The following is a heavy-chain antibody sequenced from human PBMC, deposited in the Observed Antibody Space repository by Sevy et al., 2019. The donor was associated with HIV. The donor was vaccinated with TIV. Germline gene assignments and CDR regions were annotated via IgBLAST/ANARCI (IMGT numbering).Heavy chain of an antibody. CDR1: GGSFSDFY. CDR3: VRFDSKIKIFGVPRGAY. Sequence: SETLSLTCTVYGGSFSDFYWNWIRQSPGKGLEWIGEINHREVTNYNPSLKSRATISADASNRQFSLKLTWVTAADTAVYYCVRFDSKIKIFGVPRGAYWGPGTLVTVSS. V-gene: IGHV4-34*01. D-gene: IGHD3-3*01. J-gene: IGHJ4*02. CDR2: INHREVT.